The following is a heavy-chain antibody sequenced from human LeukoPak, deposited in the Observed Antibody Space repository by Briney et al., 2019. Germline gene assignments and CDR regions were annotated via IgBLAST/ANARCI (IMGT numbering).Heavy chain of an antibody. CDR2: IYTGGDT. Sequence: PGGSLRLSCAASGFTVSSNYMSWVRQAPGKGLEWVSGIYTGGDTYYADSVKDRFTISRDNSKNTLYLQMNSLRAEDTAVYYCANFRMVRGVPPSWGQGTLVTVSS. D-gene: IGHD3-10*01. J-gene: IGHJ5*02. CDR3: ANFRMVRGVPPS. CDR1: GFTVSSNY. V-gene: IGHV3-66*01.